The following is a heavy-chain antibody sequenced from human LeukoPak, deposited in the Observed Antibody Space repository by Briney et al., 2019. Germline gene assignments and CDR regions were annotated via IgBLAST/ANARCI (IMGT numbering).Heavy chain of an antibody. J-gene: IGHJ4*02. D-gene: IGHD1-26*01. V-gene: IGHV3-30*18. CDR3: AKDGATSGLDFDY. Sequence: PGRSLRLSCAASGFTFSRYGMHWVRQAPGKGLEWVAVISYDGTDKFYADSVQGRFTISRDNSKNTLYLQMNSLRAGDTAVYYCAKDGATSGLDFDYWGQGTVVTVSS. CDR1: GFTFSRYG. CDR2: ISYDGTDK.